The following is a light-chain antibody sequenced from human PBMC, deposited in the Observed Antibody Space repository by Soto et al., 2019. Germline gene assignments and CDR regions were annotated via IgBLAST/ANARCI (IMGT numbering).Light chain of an antibody. Sequence: EIELTQSPGTLSLSPGERAALSCRASQSLSSSSLAWYQQKPGHGPRLLIYGASRRATGIPDRFSASESGTDFTLTISSLEPEDFAVYFCQQYDSTPWTFGQGTKVDIK. CDR3: QQYDSTPWT. CDR1: QSLSSSS. J-gene: IGKJ1*01. V-gene: IGKV3-20*01. CDR2: GAS.